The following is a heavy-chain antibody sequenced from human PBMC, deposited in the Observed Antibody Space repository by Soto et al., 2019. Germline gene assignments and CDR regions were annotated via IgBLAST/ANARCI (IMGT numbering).Heavy chain of an antibody. D-gene: IGHD6-25*01. CDR1: GGSISSSNW. Sequence: PSETLSLTCAVSGGSISSSNWWSWVRQPPGKGLEWIGEIYHSGSTNYNPSLKSRVTISVDTSKNQFSLKLSSVTAADTAVYYCARGPRPRLYYGMDVWGQGTTVTVSS. J-gene: IGHJ6*02. CDR3: ARGPRPRLYYGMDV. CDR2: IYHSGST. V-gene: IGHV4-4*02.